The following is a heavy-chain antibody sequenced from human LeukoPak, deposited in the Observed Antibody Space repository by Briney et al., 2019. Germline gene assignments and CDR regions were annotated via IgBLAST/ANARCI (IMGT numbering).Heavy chain of an antibody. D-gene: IGHD3-10*01. Sequence: GSLRLSCAASGFTFSSYAMSWIRQPPGKGLEWIGYIYYSGSTNYNPSLKSRVTISVDTSKNQFSLKLSSVTAADTAVYYCARRFYFGGSGSYYSGFDYWGQGTLVTVSS. CDR2: IYYSGST. V-gene: IGHV4-59*01. CDR1: GFTFSSYA. J-gene: IGHJ4*02. CDR3: ARRFYFGGSGSYYSGFDY.